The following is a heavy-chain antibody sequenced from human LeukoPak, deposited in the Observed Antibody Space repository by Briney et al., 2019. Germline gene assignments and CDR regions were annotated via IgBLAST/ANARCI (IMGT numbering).Heavy chain of an antibody. Sequence: PSETLSLTCTVSGGSISSYYWSWIRQPPGKGLEWIGYIYYSGSTNYNPSLKSRVTISVDTSKNQFSLKLSSVTAADTAVYYCARGGGSYSRYYYYYMDVWGKGTTVTVSS. CDR2: IYYSGST. D-gene: IGHD1-26*01. J-gene: IGHJ6*03. CDR3: ARGGGSYSRYYYYYMDV. CDR1: GGSISSYY. V-gene: IGHV4-59*01.